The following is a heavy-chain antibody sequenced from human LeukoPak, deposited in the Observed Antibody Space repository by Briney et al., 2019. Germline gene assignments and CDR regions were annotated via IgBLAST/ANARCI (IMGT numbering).Heavy chain of an antibody. CDR3: ARLERYGY. CDR2: IYSGGNT. D-gene: IGHD5-24*01. Sequence: PGGSLRLSCAASGFTFSNYGMHWARQAPGKGLEWVSVIYSGGNTYYADSVKGRFTISRDNSKNTLYLQMNSLRAEDTAVYYCARLERYGYWGQGTLVTVSS. V-gene: IGHV3-53*01. J-gene: IGHJ4*02. CDR1: GFTFSNYG.